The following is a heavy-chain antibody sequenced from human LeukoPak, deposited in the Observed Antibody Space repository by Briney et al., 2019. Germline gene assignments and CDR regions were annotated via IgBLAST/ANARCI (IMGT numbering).Heavy chain of an antibody. D-gene: IGHD1-14*01. CDR1: GGSISSYY. J-gene: IGHJ4*02. Sequence: PSETLSLTCTVSGGSISSYYWSWIRQPPGTGLEWIGYIYYSGSTNYNPSLKSRVTISVDTSKNQFSLKLSSVTAADTAVYYCARNRVSFDYWGQGTLVTVSS. CDR3: ARNRVSFDY. CDR2: IYYSGST. V-gene: IGHV4-59*08.